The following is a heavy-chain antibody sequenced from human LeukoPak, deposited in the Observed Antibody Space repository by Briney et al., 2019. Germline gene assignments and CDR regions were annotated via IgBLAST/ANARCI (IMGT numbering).Heavy chain of an antibody. Sequence: GGSLRLSCAASGFNFSDYYMSWIRQAPGKGLEWVSYINNSSSTIYYADSVKGRFTISRDNAKNSLYLQMSSLRAEDTAVYYCARAHASTWGWGQGTLVTVSS. D-gene: IGHD3-16*01. CDR3: ARAHASTWG. V-gene: IGHV3-11*04. CDR1: GFNFSDYY. J-gene: IGHJ4*02. CDR2: INNSSSTI.